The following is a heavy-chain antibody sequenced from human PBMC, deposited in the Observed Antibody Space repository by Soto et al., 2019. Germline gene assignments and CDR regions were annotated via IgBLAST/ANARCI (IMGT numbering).Heavy chain of an antibody. CDR1: GFSLSTSGVG. D-gene: IGHD3-9*01. CDR2: IYWDDDK. Sequence: SGPTLVNPTQTLALTCTFSGFSLSTSGVGVGWIRQPPGKALEWLALIYWDDDKRYSPSLKSRLTITKDTSKNQVVLTMTNMDPMDTGTYYCAHKGPEDWPHDYWGQGTLVTVSS. V-gene: IGHV2-5*02. CDR3: AHKGPEDWPHDY. J-gene: IGHJ4*02.